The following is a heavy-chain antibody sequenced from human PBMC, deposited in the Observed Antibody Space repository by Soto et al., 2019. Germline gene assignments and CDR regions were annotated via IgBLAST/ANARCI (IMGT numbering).Heavy chain of an antibody. CDR2: IFPSGTT. V-gene: IGHV4-30-2*01. CDR3: ARSREFDY. J-gene: IGHJ4*02. CDR1: GGYLSGATYC. Sequence: TLSLTYGVSGGYLSGATYCWNWIRQTPGKGLEWIGYIFPSGTTYYNPSLRSRVTISIDVSKNQFSLSLRSLTAADTAVYYRARSREFDYWSQGTLVTGSS.